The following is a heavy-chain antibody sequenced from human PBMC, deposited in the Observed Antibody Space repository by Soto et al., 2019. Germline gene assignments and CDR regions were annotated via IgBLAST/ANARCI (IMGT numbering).Heavy chain of an antibody. V-gene: IGHV3-23*01. CDR1: GFTFSSYA. CDR2: ISGSGGST. J-gene: IGHJ4*02. D-gene: IGHD2-2*01. Sequence: GGSLRLSCAASGFTFSSYAMSWVRQAPGKGLEWVSAISGSGGSTYYADSVKGRFTISRDNSKNRLYLQMNSLRAEDTAVYYCAKGGYCSSTSCYFSLFDYWGQGTLVTVSS. CDR3: AKGGYCSSTSCYFSLFDY.